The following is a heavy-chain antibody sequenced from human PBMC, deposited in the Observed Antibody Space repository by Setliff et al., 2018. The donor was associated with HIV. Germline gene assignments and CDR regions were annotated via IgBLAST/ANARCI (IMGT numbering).Heavy chain of an antibody. CDR3: ARGRGSSSSWPIDY. V-gene: IGHV4-39*01. CDR1: GGSISSSTYY. Sequence: SETLSLTCTVSGGSISSSTYYWGWIRQPPGKGLEWIGTIYYSGSTYYNPSLKSRLTISVDTSKNQFSLKLSSVTAADTAVYYCARGRGSSSSWPIDYWGQGTLVTVSS. J-gene: IGHJ4*02. CDR2: IYYSGST. D-gene: IGHD6-13*01.